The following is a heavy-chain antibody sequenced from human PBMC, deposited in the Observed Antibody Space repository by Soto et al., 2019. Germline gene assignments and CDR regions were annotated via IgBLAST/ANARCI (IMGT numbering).Heavy chain of an antibody. CDR3: ARMSIPAAFDY. J-gene: IGHJ4*02. CDR1: GYTFTIYA. Sequence: ASVNVSCKASGYTFTIYAMHWVRQAPGQRLEWMGWINAGNGNTKYSQKFQGRVTITRDTSASTAYMELSSLRSEDTAVYYCARMSIPAAFDYWGQGTLVTAPQ. V-gene: IGHV1-3*01. CDR2: INAGNGNT. D-gene: IGHD2-2*01.